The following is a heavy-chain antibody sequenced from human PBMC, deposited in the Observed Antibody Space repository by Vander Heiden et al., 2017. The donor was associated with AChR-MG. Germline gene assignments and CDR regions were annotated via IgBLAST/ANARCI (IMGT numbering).Heavy chain of an antibody. CDR2: ISYDGSNK. CDR1: GCTFSRYG. CDR3: AKDNKFREGVDY. V-gene: IGHV3-30*18. Sequence: QVQLVESGGGGVQPGRSRRLSCAASGCTFSRYGMHWVRQAPGKGLEWVAVISYDGSNKYYADSVKGRFTISRDNSKNTLYLQMNSLRAEDTAVYYCAKDNKFREGVDYWGQGTLVTVSS. J-gene: IGHJ4*02.